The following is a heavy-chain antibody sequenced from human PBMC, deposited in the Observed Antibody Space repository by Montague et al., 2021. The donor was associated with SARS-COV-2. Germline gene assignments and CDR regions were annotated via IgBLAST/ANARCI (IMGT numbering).Heavy chain of an antibody. V-gene: IGHV4-39*07. D-gene: IGHD3-22*01. CDR2: MYYSGST. J-gene: IGHJ3*02. Sequence: SETLSLTCTVSGGSISSSNYYWGWIRQPPGKGLEWIGNMYYSGSTYYNPSLKSRVTISIDTSKNQFSLKLSSVTAADTAVYYCARFPISYYYDSKAAPATPDAFDIWGQGTMVTVSS. CDR3: ARFPISYYYDSKAAPATPDAFDI. CDR1: GGSISSSNYY.